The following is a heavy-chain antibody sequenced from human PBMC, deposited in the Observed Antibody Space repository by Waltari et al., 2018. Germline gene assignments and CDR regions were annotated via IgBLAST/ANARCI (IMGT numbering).Heavy chain of an antibody. J-gene: IGHJ4*02. D-gene: IGHD3-10*01. CDR2: INHSGST. Sequence: QVQMRQWGAGLFVPSETLSRTCAVYGGSLRGYSWTWIRQTPGKGLEWIGEINHSGSTNYRSSLKSRVTISLDASNNQFSLKLSSVTAADTAIYYWARDGRGFNYGSGTYNYWGQGTLVTVSS. CDR3: ARDGRGFNYGSGTYNY. CDR1: GGSLRGYS. V-gene: IGHV4-34*01.